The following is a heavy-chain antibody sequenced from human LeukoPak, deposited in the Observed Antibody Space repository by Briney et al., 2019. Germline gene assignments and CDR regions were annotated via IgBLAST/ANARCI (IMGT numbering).Heavy chain of an antibody. V-gene: IGHV3-21*04. CDR2: IISSSTYI. CDR3: ARDNVEYCSGGSCYSDYYYYYMDV. D-gene: IGHD2-15*01. CDR1: GFTFSSYS. Sequence: GGSLRLSXAASGFTFSSYSMNWVRQAPGKGLEWVSSIISSSTYIYYADSVKGRFTISRDNAKNSLYLQMNSLRAEDTALYYCARDNVEYCSGGSCYSDYYYYYMDVWGKGTTVTVSS. J-gene: IGHJ6*03.